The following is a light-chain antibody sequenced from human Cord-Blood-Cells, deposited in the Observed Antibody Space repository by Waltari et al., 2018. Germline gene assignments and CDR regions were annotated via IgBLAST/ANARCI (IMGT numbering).Light chain of an antibody. CDR3: AAWDDSLSGLYV. CDR2: RNN. V-gene: IGLV1-47*01. J-gene: IGLJ1*01. Sequence: QSVLPQPPSASGTPGQRLPISCSGTTSNLGRNYVYWYQPPPGTAPKLLIYRNNHRPSGVPDRFSGSKSGTSASLAISGLRSEDEADYYCAAWDDSLSGLYVFGTGTKVTVL. CDR1: TSNLGRNY.